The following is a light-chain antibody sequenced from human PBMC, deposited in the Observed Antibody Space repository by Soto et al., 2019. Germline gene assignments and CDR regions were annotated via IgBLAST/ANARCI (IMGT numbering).Light chain of an antibody. CDR3: QQYGNSPTN. V-gene: IGKV3-20*01. J-gene: IGKJ5*01. CDR1: QSVSSSY. CDR2: GAS. Sequence: IVLTHSPGTLSLSPWERATLSCRASQSVSSSYLAWYQQKPGQAPRLLIYGASNRATGIPDRFSGSGSGTDFTLTVSRLEPEDFAVYYCQQYGNSPTNFGQGTRLEI.